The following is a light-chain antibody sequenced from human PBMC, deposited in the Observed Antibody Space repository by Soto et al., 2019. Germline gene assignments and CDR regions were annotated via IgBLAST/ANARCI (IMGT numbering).Light chain of an antibody. J-gene: IGLJ3*02. Sequence: QSALTQPASVSGSPGQSITISCTGTSSDVGGYNHVSWYQQHPGKAPKLIIYEVRNRHSGVSNRLSGSKSGNTASLTISGLQADDEADYYCCSYTSSSIRVFGGGTKLTVL. CDR3: CSYTSSSIRV. V-gene: IGLV2-14*01. CDR1: SSDVGGYNH. CDR2: EVR.